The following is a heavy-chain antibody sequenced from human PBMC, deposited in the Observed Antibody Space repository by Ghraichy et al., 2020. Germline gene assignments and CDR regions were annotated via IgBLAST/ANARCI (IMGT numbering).Heavy chain of an antibody. CDR1: GFTFSTYW. Sequence: GGSLRLSCAASGFTFSTYWMHWVRQAPGKGLVWVSRINSDGSSTSYADSVRGRFTISRDNAKNTLYLQMDSLRADDTAVYDCARPIYGSGSFYGDYWGQGTLVTVSS. J-gene: IGHJ4*02. CDR3: ARPIYGSGSFYGDY. V-gene: IGHV3-74*01. D-gene: IGHD3-10*01. CDR2: INSDGSST.